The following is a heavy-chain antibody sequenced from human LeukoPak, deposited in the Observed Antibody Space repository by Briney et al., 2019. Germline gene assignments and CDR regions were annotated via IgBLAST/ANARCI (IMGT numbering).Heavy chain of an antibody. CDR1: GYTFTGYY. V-gene: IGHV1-2*02. Sequence: ASVKVSCKASGYTFTGYYMHWVRQAPGQGLQWMGWINPNSGDTKYAQDFQGRVTMTRDTSISTGYMELSRLRSDDTAVYYCGRDVIADHDAFDIWGQGTKVIVSS. CDR2: INPNSGDT. J-gene: IGHJ3*02. CDR3: GRDVIADHDAFDI.